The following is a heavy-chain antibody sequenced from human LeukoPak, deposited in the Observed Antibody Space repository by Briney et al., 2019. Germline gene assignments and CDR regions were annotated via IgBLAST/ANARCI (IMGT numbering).Heavy chain of an antibody. CDR2: IYYSGST. CDR3: ARDRYYYDSSGYLYFDY. D-gene: IGHD3-22*01. CDR1: GGSISSSSYY. V-gene: IGHV4-39*07. Sequence: PSETLSLTCTVSGGSISSSSYYWGWIRQPPGKGLEWIGSIYYSGSTYYNPSLKSRVTISVDTSKNQFSPKLSTVTAADTAVYYCARDRYYYDSSGYLYFDYWGQGTLVTVSS. J-gene: IGHJ4*02.